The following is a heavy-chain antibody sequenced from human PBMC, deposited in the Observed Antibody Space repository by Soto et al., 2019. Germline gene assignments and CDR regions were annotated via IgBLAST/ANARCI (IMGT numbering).Heavy chain of an antibody. D-gene: IGHD3-10*01. CDR1: GFTFSSYA. CDR2: ISGSGGST. Sequence: GGSLRLSCAASGFTFSSYAMSWVRQAPGKGLEWVSAISGSGGSTYYADSVKGRFTISRDNSKNTLYLQMNSLRAEDTAVYYCAKDRRSAHYYGSGSYYNEDYWGQGTLVTVSS. CDR3: AKDRRSAHYYGSGSYYNEDY. V-gene: IGHV3-23*01. J-gene: IGHJ4*02.